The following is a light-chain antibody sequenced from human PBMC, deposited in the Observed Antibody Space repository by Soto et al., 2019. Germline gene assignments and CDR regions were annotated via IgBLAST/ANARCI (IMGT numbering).Light chain of an antibody. CDR2: EVS. J-gene: IGLJ1*01. V-gene: IGLV2-14*01. CDR1: SSDVGAYNL. Sequence: QSVLTQPASVSGSPGQSVTISCTGTSSDVGAYNLVSWYQQYPGKAPKLMIYEVSNRPSGVSNRFSGSKSGNTAALTISGLQGEDEADDDCCTPYEGGGREVFGAGTKLTVL. CDR3: CTPYEGGGREV.